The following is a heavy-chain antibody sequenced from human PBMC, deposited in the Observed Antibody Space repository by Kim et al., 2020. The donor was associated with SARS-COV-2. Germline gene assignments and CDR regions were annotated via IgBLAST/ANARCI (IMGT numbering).Heavy chain of an antibody. CDR1: GDSVSSNSAA. V-gene: IGHV6-1*01. Sequence: SQTLSLTCAISGDSVSSNSAAWNWIRQSPSRGLEWLGRTYYRSKWSNDYAVSVESQISINPDTSKNQFSLQLNSVTPEDSAIYYCTRATITGSTSDYYYYGMDVWGQGTTVTVSS. CDR2: TYYRSKWSN. J-gene: IGHJ6*02. CDR3: TRATITGSTSDYYYYGMDV. D-gene: IGHD3-10*01.